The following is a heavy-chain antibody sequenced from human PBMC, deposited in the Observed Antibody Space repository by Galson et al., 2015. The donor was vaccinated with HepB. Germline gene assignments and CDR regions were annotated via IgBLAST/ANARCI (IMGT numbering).Heavy chain of an antibody. Sequence: SVKVSCKASGYTFTSYAMHWVRQAPGQRLEWMGWINAGNGNTKYSQKFQGRVTITRDTSASTAYMELSSLRSEDTAVYYCALDIVVVPAANYYYGMDVWGQGTTVTVSS. J-gene: IGHJ6*02. CDR1: GYTFTSYA. CDR3: ALDIVVVPAANYYYGMDV. D-gene: IGHD2-2*01. CDR2: INAGNGNT. V-gene: IGHV1-3*01.